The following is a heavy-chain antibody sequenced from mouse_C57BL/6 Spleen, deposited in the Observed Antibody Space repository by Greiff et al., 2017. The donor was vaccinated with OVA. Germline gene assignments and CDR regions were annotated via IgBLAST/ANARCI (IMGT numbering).Heavy chain of an antibody. J-gene: IGHJ2*01. CDR3: SITTVVARDY. CDR2: IHPNSGST. D-gene: IGHD1-1*01. V-gene: IGHV1-64*01. Sequence: VQLQQPGAELVKPGASVKLSCKASGYTFTSYWMHWVKQRPGQGLEWIGMIHPNSGSTNYNEKFKSKATLTVDKSSSTAYMQLSSLTSEDSAVYYCSITTVVARDYWGQGTTLTVSS. CDR1: GYTFTSYW.